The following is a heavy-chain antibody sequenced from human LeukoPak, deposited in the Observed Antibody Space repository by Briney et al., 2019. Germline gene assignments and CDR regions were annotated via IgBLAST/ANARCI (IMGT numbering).Heavy chain of an antibody. CDR3: ARVGDYDSSGYYWGPFDY. CDR1: GFTFSDYY. V-gene: IGHV3-30*02. J-gene: IGHJ4*02. CDR2: IRYDGSNK. Sequence: GGSLRLSCAAPGFTFSDYYMSWIRQAPGKGLGWVAFIRYDGSNKYYADSVKGRFTISRDNSKNTLYLQMNSLRAEDTGVYYCARVGDYDSSGYYWGPFDYWGQGTLVTVSS. D-gene: IGHD3-22*01.